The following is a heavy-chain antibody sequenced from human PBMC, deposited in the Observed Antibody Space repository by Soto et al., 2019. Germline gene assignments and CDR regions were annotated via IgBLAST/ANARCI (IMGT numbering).Heavy chain of an antibody. V-gene: IGHV1-18*04. J-gene: IGHJ5*02. CDR2: ISAYNGNT. CDR3: ARVISSSPHNWFDP. Sequence: GASVKVSCKASGYTFTSCGISWGRQAPGQGLEWMGWISAYNGNTNYAQKLQGRVTMTTDTSTSTAYMELRSLRSDDTAVYYCARVISSSPHNWFDPWGQGTLVTVSS. CDR1: GYTFTSCG. D-gene: IGHD6-6*01.